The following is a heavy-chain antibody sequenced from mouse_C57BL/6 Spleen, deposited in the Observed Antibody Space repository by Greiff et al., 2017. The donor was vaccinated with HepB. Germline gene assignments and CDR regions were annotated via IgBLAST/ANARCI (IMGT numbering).Heavy chain of an antibody. CDR2: IYPGDGDT. Sequence: QVQLKESGPELVKPGASVKISCKASGYAFSSSWMNWVKQRPGKGLEWIGRIYPGDGDTNYNGKFKGKATLTADKSSSTAYMQLSSLTSEDSAVYFCARGVVATDYFDYWGQGTTLIVSS. CDR3: ARGVVATDYFDY. D-gene: IGHD1-1*01. CDR1: GYAFSSSW. J-gene: IGHJ2*01. V-gene: IGHV1-82*01.